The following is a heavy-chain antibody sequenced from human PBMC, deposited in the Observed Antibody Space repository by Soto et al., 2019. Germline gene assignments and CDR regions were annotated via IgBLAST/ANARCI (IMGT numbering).Heavy chain of an antibody. CDR2: ISGYNGNT. CDR3: ARALLKAGNRAGRRAHRSSHP. J-gene: IGHJ5*02. V-gene: IGHV1-18*01. CDR1: GYTFTSYG. Sequence: ASVKVSCKASGYTFTSYGVSWVRQAPGQGLEWMGWISGYNGNTNYAQKFQGRVTMTRDTSTSIVYLELRSLRSDDTAVYYCARALLKAGNRAGRRAHRSSHPRGPAPFVSVSS.